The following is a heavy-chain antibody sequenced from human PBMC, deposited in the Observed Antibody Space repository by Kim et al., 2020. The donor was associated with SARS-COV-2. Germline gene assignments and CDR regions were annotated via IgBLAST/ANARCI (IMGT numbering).Heavy chain of an antibody. CDR1: GCTFSSYA. V-gene: IGHV1-69*06. CDR3: ARLLGGARSGF. Sequence: SVKVSCKASGCTFSSYAISWVRQAPGQGLEWMGWIIPIFGTANYAQKFQGRVTITADKSTSTAYMELSSLRAEDTAVYYCARLLGGARSGFWGQGTTVTVSS. CDR2: IIPIFGTA. D-gene: IGHD5-12*01. J-gene: IGHJ6*02.